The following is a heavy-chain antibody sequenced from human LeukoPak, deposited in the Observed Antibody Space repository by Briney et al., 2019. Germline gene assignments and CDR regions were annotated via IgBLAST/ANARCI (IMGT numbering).Heavy chain of an antibody. CDR1: GFTFDDYG. CDR2: INWNGGST. V-gene: IGHV3-20*04. J-gene: IGHJ4*02. CDR3: GRGGLTGQMAAFDY. D-gene: IGHD3-9*01. Sequence: GGSLRLSCAASGFTFDDYGMSWVRQAPGKGLEWVSGINWNGGSTGYADSVKGRFTISRDNAKNTMYLQMSSLRADDSAVYYCGRGGLTGQMAAFDYWGQGALVTVST.